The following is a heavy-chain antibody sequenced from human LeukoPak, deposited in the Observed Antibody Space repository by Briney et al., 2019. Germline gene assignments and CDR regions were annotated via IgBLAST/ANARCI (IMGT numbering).Heavy chain of an antibody. Sequence: PGGSLRLSCAASGFTFISYWMTWVRQAPGKGLEWVANLKQDGSEKYYVDSVKGRFTISRDNAKNSLYLEMNSLRVEDTAVYYCVRGRGLDVWGQGTTVCVSS. CDR1: GFTFISYW. V-gene: IGHV3-7*01. CDR3: VRGRGLDV. CDR2: LKQDGSEK. J-gene: IGHJ6*02.